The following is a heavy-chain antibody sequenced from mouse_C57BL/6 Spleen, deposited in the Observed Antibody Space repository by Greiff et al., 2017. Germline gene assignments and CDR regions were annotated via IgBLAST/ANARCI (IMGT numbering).Heavy chain of an antibody. CDR1: GFTFSSYT. CDR3: ARHPSTSYYFEY. V-gene: IGHV5-9*01. Sequence: EVQVVESGGGLVKPGGSLKLSCAASGFTFSSYTMSWVRQTPEKRLEWVATISGGGGNTYYPDSVKGRFTISRDNAKNTLYLQMSSLRSEDTALFDCARHPSTSYYFEYWGQGTTLTVSS. CDR2: ISGGGGNT. J-gene: IGHJ2*01.